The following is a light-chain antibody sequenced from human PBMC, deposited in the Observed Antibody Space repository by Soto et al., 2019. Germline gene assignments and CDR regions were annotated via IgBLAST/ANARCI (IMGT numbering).Light chain of an antibody. CDR3: QQYNSYSLT. Sequence: DIQMTQSPSTLSASVGDRVTITCRASQSISSWLAWYQQQPGKAPKLLIYMASSLESGVPSRFSGSGSGTEFTLTISSLQPDDFATYYCQQYNSYSLTFGGGTKVEIK. CDR1: QSISSW. J-gene: IGKJ4*01. V-gene: IGKV1-5*03. CDR2: MAS.